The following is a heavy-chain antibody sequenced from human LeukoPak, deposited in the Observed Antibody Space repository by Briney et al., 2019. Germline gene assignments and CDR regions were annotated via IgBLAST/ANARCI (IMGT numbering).Heavy chain of an antibody. Sequence: GASVKVSCTASGYTFTSYGISWVRQAPGQGLEWMGWISAYNGNTNYAQKLQGRVTMTTDTSTSTAYMELRSLRSDDTAVYYCARGVDTAMVDYYYYYGMDVWGQGTTVTVSS. D-gene: IGHD5-18*01. CDR1: GYTFTSYG. CDR3: ARGVDTAMVDYYYYYGMDV. CDR2: ISAYNGNT. V-gene: IGHV1-18*01. J-gene: IGHJ6*02.